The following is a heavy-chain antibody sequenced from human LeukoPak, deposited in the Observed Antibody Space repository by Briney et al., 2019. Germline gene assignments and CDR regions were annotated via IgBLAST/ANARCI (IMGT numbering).Heavy chain of an antibody. V-gene: IGHV4-59*08. J-gene: IGHJ5*02. CDR1: SGSISGYY. CDR2: IYSSGST. D-gene: IGHD3-9*01. CDR3: ARRNYDILTGNWFDP. Sequence: SETLSLTCTVSSGSISGYYWIWIRQPPGKGLEWIGYIYSSGSTNYNPSLKSRVTISVDMSKNQFSLKLSSVTAADTAVYYCARRNYDILTGNWFDPWGQGTLVTVSS.